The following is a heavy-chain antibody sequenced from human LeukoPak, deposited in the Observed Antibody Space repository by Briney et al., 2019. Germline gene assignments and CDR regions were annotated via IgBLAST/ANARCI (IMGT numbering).Heavy chain of an antibody. J-gene: IGHJ6*03. CDR1: GYTFTSYG. CDR3: ARAEKPNWGNYYYCMDV. D-gene: IGHD7-27*01. CDR2: ISAYNGNT. Sequence: ASVKVSCKASGYTFTSYGISWVRQAPGQGLEWMGWISAYNGNTNYAQKLQGRVTMTTDTSTSTAYMELRSLRSDDTAVYYCARAEKPNWGNYYYCMDVWGKGTTVTVSS. V-gene: IGHV1-18*01.